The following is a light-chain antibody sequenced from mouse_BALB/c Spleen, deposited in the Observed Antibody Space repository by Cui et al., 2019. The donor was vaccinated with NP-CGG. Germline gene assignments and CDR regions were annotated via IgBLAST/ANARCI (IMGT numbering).Light chain of an antibody. Sequence: VVTQESTLTTSPGETVTLTCRSNTGAVTTTNYANWVQEKPDHLFTGLIGGTNNRAPGVPAKFSGSLIGDKAALTITGAQTEDEAIYFCALWYSNHWVFGGGTKLTVL. J-gene: IGLJ1*01. V-gene: IGLV1*01. CDR1: TGAVTTTNY. CDR2: GTN. CDR3: ALWYSNHWV.